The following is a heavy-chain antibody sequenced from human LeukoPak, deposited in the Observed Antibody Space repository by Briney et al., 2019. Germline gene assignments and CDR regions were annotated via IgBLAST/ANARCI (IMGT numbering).Heavy chain of an antibody. CDR3: AKLPYGDYNHH. V-gene: IGHV3-7*05. J-gene: IGHJ5*02. Sequence: PGGSLRLSCAASGFTFSRQWMSWVRQAPGKGLEWVANINPDGSDKYYVDSAKGRFTISRDNAKSSLYLQMNSLRAEDTAVYYCAKLPYGDYNHHWGLGTLVTVSS. CDR1: GFTFSRQW. D-gene: IGHD4-17*01. CDR2: INPDGSDK.